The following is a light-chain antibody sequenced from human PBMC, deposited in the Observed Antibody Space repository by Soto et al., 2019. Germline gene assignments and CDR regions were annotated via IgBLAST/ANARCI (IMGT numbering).Light chain of an antibody. Sequence: QSALTQPPSASGSPGQSVTISCTGTSSDVGGYNYVSWYQQHPGKAPKLMIYEVTKRPSGVPDRFSGSKSGNTASLTVSGLQAEDEADYYCSSYAGSLYGFGTGTKITVL. CDR1: SSDVGGYNY. CDR3: SSYAGSLYG. J-gene: IGLJ1*01. CDR2: EVT. V-gene: IGLV2-8*01.